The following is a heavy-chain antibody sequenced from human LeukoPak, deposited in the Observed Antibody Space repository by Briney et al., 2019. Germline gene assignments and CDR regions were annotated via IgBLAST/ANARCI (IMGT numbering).Heavy chain of an antibody. J-gene: IGHJ3*02. CDR3: AKDYDSSPDAFDI. CDR1: GFTFSSYW. Sequence: GGSLRLSCAASGFTFSSYWMHWVRQAPGKGLVWVSRIDTGGSSTLYADSVRGRFTISRDNAKNTLYLQMNSLRAEDTALYYCAKDYDSSPDAFDIWGQGTMVTVSS. CDR2: IDTGGSST. V-gene: IGHV3-74*01. D-gene: IGHD3-22*01.